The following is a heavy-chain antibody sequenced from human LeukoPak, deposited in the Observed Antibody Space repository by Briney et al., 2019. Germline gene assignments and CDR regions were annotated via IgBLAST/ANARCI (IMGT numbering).Heavy chain of an antibody. J-gene: IGHJ4*02. Sequence: SETLSLTCTVSGGSISSYYWSWIRQPPGKGLEWIGYFYYSGSTNYNPSLKSRVTISVDTSKNQFSLKLSSVTAADAAVYYFAREAYTAMAHAFDYWGQGTLVAVSS. D-gene: IGHD5-18*01. CDR1: GGSISSYY. V-gene: IGHV4-59*01. CDR2: FYYSGST. CDR3: AREAYTAMAHAFDY.